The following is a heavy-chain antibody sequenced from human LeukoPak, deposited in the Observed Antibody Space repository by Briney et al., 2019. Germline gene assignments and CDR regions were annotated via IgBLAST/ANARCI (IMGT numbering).Heavy chain of an antibody. D-gene: IGHD3-9*01. J-gene: IGHJ4*02. CDR2: IYYSGST. V-gene: IGHV4-39*02. Sequence: PSETLSLTCTVSGGSVSSSIYYWGWIRQPPGKGLEWIGSIYYSGSTSYNPSLKSRVTISVDTSKNHFSLKLTSVTAVDTAVYYCASRNDILTGYVFDFWGQGTLVSVSS. CDR1: GGSVSSSIYY. CDR3: ASRNDILTGYVFDF.